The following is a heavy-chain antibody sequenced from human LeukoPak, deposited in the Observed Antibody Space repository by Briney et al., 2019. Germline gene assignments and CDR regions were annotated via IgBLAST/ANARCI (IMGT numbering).Heavy chain of an antibody. CDR2: ISGSGDST. CDR3: AKSLMRDRWFGES. Sequence: GGSLRLSCVASGFTLRSYVMNWVRQTPGKGLEWVSSISGSGDSTFYADSVKGRFSISRDNSKNTLYLQVNRLRREDTAVYYCAKSLMRDRWFGESWGQGTLVTVSS. CDR1: GFTLRSYV. D-gene: IGHD3-10*01. V-gene: IGHV3-23*01. J-gene: IGHJ5*02.